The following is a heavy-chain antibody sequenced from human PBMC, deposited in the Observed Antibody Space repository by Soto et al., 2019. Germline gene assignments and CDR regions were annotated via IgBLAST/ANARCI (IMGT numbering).Heavy chain of an antibody. Sequence: EVQLVESGGGLVQPGGSLRLSCAASGFTFSRYWMIWVRQAPGKGLEWVANIKQDGSEKYYVDSVKGRFTISRDNAKNSLYLQMNSLRAEDTAVYYCARDYGDYWGQGTLVTVSS. CDR2: IKQDGSEK. CDR1: GFTFSRYW. V-gene: IGHV3-7*01. CDR3: ARDYGDY. J-gene: IGHJ4*02. D-gene: IGHD3-10*01.